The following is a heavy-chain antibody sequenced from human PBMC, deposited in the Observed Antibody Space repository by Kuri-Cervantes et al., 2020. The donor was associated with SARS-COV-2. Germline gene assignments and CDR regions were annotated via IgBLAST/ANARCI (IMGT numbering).Heavy chain of an antibody. CDR2: ISAYSGNT. J-gene: IGHJ3*02. Sequence: ASVKVSCKASGYTFTSYGISWVRQAPGQGLEWMGWISAYSGNTNYAQKLQGRVTMTRDTSTSTVYMELSSLRSEDTAVYYCARVVGYCSSTSCPLLAFDIWGQGTMVTVSS. D-gene: IGHD2-2*01. V-gene: IGHV1-18*01. CDR3: ARVVGYCSSTSCPLLAFDI. CDR1: GYTFTSYG.